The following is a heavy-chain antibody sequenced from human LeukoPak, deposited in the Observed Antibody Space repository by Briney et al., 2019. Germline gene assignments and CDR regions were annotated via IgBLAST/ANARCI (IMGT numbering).Heavy chain of an antibody. D-gene: IGHD5-24*01. Sequence: GGSLRLSCAASGFTFSDYSMNWFRQAPGNGLEWISYIGIDSGNTNYADSVKGRFTISGDNAKNSLYLQMISLRVEDTAVYYYARDYKYAFDNWGQGTLVTVSS. J-gene: IGHJ4*02. CDR3: ARDYKYAFDN. CDR2: IGIDSGNT. V-gene: IGHV3-48*01. CDR1: GFTFSDYS.